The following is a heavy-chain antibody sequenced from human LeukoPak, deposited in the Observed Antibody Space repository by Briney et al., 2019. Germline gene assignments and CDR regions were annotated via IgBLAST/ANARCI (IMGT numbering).Heavy chain of an antibody. Sequence: SETLSLTCAVYGGSFNGYYWSGIRQPPGKGLEWIGEINHSGSTNYNPSLKSRVTISVDTSKNQFSLKLSSVTAADTAVYYCARGPRRGYAYYFDYWGQGTLVTVSS. D-gene: IGHD2-2*01. CDR1: GGSFNGYY. J-gene: IGHJ4*02. V-gene: IGHV4-34*01. CDR2: INHSGST. CDR3: ARGPRRGYAYYFDY.